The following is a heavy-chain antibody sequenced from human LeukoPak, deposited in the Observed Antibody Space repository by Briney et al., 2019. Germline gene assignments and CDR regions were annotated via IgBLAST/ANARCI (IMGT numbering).Heavy chain of an antibody. CDR1: GFTFSNYY. CDR2: ISRSSRST. J-gene: IGHJ4*02. D-gene: IGHD2-2*01. Sequence: PGGSLRLSCAASGFTFSNYYMNWVRQAPGKGLEWVSSISRSSRSTYYADSVKGRFTISRDNAKNSLYLQMNSLRAEDTAVYYCAKERGLGYCSSTSCYADYWGQGTLVTVSS. CDR3: AKERGLGYCSSTSCYADY. V-gene: IGHV3-21*04.